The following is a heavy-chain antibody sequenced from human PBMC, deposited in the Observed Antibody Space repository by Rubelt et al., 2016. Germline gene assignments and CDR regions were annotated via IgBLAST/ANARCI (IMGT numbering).Heavy chain of an antibody. D-gene: IGHD3-22*01. J-gene: IGHJ4*02. CDR2: IYYSGST. CDR1: GGSISSSSYY. V-gene: IGHV4-39*01. Sequence: QLQLQESGPGLVKPSETLSLTCTVSGGSISSSSYYWGWIRQPPGKGLEWIGSIYYSGSTYYNPSLKSRVTISVDTSKNQFSLKLSSVTAADTAVYYCARHHSQSLYYYDSSGYDYWGQGTLVTVSS. CDR3: ARHHSQSLYYYDSSGYDY.